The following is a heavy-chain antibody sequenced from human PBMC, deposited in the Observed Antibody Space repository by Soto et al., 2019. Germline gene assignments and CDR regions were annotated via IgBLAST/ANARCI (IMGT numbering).Heavy chain of an antibody. V-gene: IGHV1-69*01. J-gene: IGHJ6*02. Sequence: QVQLVQSGAEVRKPGSSVTVSCKASGGTFSNYAISWVRQAPGQGLAWMGGIIPIVGTGSYAQKFQGRVTMTADAPTTTAYMELSSLTFEDTAVYYCARVVILVPTASTHYYSHVDLWGPGTTVTVSS. CDR1: GGTFSNYA. D-gene: IGHD2-2*01. CDR2: IIPIVGTG. CDR3: ARVVILVPTASTHYYSHVDL.